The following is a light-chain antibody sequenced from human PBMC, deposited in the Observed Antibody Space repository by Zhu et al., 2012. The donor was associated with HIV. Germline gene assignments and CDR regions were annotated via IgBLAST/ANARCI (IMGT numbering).Light chain of an antibody. V-gene: IGKV1-5*03. CDR3: QQYNTYSLT. CDR2: KAS. CDR1: QSIYRW. J-gene: IGKJ4*01. Sequence: DVQMTQSPSTLFASIGDRVTITCRASQSIYRWLAWYQQKPGKAPKFLIHKASSLESGVPSRFSGSGSGTEFTLTINSLQPDDFATYYCQQYNTYSLTFGGGTKVEIK.